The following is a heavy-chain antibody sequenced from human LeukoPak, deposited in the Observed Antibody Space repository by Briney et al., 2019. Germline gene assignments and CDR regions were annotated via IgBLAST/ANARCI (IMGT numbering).Heavy chain of an antibody. Sequence: GGSLRLSCAASGFSFNNYGMHWVRQAPGKGPEWVTFIRYDGSNKYYADSVKGRFTISRDNSKNTLYLQMNSLRAEDTAVYYCAKDLGSYWDLGDYWGQGTLVTVSS. CDR3: AKDLGSYWDLGDY. D-gene: IGHD1-26*01. J-gene: IGHJ4*02. CDR1: GFSFNNYG. V-gene: IGHV3-30*02. CDR2: IRYDGSNK.